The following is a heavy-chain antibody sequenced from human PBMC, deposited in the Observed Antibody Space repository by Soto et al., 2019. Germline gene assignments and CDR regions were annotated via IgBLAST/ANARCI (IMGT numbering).Heavy chain of an antibody. J-gene: IGHJ6*03. V-gene: IGHV3-7*01. CDR3: ARDNYDILTGYYPGVSYYYYYMDV. D-gene: IGHD3-9*01. Sequence: GGSLRLSCAASGFTFSSYWMSWVRQAPGKGLEWVANIKQDGSEKYYVDSVKGRFTISRDNAKNSLYLQMNSLRAEDTAVYYCARDNYDILTGYYPGVSYYYYYMDVWGKGTTVTVSS. CDR2: IKQDGSEK. CDR1: GFTFSSYW.